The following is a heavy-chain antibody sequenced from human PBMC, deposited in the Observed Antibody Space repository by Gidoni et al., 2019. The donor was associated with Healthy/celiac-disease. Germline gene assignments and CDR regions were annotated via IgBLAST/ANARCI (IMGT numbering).Heavy chain of an antibody. CDR3: AKGRYGGKTYFDY. CDR2: ISGSGGST. Sequence: EVQLLESGGGLVQPGGSLSLSCSASGFTFSSYAMSWVRQAPGKGLGWVSAISGSGGSTYYADSVKGRFTISRDNSKNTLYLQMNSLRAEDTAVYYCAKGRYGGKTYFDYWGQGTLVTVSS. D-gene: IGHD4-17*01. J-gene: IGHJ4*02. V-gene: IGHV3-23*01. CDR1: GFTFSSYA.